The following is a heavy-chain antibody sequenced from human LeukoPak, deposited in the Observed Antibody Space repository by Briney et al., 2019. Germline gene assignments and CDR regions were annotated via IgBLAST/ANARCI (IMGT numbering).Heavy chain of an antibody. CDR1: GYSFTNYW. CDR2: IYPGDSDT. D-gene: IGHD3-9*01. CDR3: ARQGSLGYFDWLPFFYAFDI. Sequence: RGESLKISCKGSGYSFTNYWIAWVRQMPGKGLEWMGIIYPGDSDTRYSPSFQGQVTISADKSISTAYLQWSSLKASDTAMYYCARQGSLGYFDWLPFFYAFDIWGQGTMVTVSS. V-gene: IGHV5-51*01. J-gene: IGHJ3*02.